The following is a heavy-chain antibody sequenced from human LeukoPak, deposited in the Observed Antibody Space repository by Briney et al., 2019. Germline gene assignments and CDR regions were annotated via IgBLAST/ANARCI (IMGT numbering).Heavy chain of an antibody. V-gene: IGHV1-69*13. CDR2: IIPIFGTA. J-gene: IGHJ4*02. CDR3: ARVAGGRSNCGGDCLYYFDY. D-gene: IGHD2-21*02. CDR1: GGTFSSYA. Sequence: SVKVSCKASGGTFSSYAISWVRQAPGQGLEWMGGIIPIFGTANYAQKFQGRVTITADESTSTAYMELSSLRSEDTAVYYCARVAGGRSNCGGDCLYYFDYWGQGTLVTVSS.